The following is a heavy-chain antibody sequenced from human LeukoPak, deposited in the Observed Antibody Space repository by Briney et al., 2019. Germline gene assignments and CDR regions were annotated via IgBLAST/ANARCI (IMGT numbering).Heavy chain of an antibody. Sequence: GESLKISCKGSGFTFRSYWMHWVRQAPGKGLVWVSQINTDGSGTTYADSVKGRFTISRDNAKNTLYLQVNSLRDEDTAVYYCARDRGIATWYFDLWGRGTLVTVSS. V-gene: IGHV3-74*01. CDR3: ARDRGIATWYFDL. CDR1: GFTFRSYW. CDR2: INTDGSGT. D-gene: IGHD6-13*01. J-gene: IGHJ2*01.